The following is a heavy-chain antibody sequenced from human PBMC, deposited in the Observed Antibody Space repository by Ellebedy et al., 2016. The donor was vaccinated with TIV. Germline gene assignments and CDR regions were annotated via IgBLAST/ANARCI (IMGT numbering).Heavy chain of an antibody. Sequence: MPSETLSLTCAVSGASISSSDWWGWVRQLPGKGLEWIGSIYYSRSTYYNPSLKSRVTISVDTSKNQFSLKLSSVTAADTAAYYCARPPIVGGTVAFDYWGQGILVTVSS. CDR3: ARPPIVGGTVAFDY. CDR1: GASISSSDW. J-gene: IGHJ4*02. D-gene: IGHD1-26*01. CDR2: IYYSRST. V-gene: IGHV4-39*01.